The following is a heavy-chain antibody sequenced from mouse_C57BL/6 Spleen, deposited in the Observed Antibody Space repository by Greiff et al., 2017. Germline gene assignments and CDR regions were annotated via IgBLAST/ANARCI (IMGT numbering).Heavy chain of an antibody. CDR2: ISSGGSYT. V-gene: IGHV5-6*01. D-gene: IGHD1-1*01. J-gene: IGHJ1*03. CDR3: ASEDYYGSSYVDWYFDV. Sequence: EVKLVESGGDLVKPGGSLKLSCAASGFTFSSYGMSWVRQTPDKRLEWVATISSGGSYTYYPDSVKGRFTISRDNAKNTLYLQMSSLRSEDTAMYYCASEDYYGSSYVDWYFDVWGTGTTV. CDR1: GFTFSSYG.